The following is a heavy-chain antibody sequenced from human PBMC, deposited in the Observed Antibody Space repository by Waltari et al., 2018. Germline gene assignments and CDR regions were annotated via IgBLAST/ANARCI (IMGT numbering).Heavy chain of an antibody. CDR3: VRDFGDHRTDY. CDR2: IDYSGNT. CDR1: GGSIRRSGYY. V-gene: IGHV4-39*02. D-gene: IGHD4-17*01. J-gene: IGHJ4*02. Sequence: QLQLQESGPGLVKSSETLSLTCTVPGGSIRRSGYYWGWIRQPPGKGLEWIGTIDYSGNTYYNPSLKSRVTISVDTSKRQFSLKLNSVTAADTAVYYCVRDFGDHRTDYWGQGTLVTVSS.